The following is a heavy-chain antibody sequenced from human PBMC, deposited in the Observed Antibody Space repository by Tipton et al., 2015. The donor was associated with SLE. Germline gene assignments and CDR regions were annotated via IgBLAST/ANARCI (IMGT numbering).Heavy chain of an antibody. D-gene: IGHD6-19*01. V-gene: IGHV1-2*02. Sequence: QLVQSGPEVKKPGASVKVSCKASGYTFTGYYMHWVRQAPGQGLEWMGWINPNSGGTNYAQKFQGRVTMTRDTSISTACMELSRLRSDDPAVYYCARGEGGWSQGYFDYWGQGTLVTVSS. CDR1: GYTFTGYY. CDR3: ARGEGGWSQGYFDY. CDR2: INPNSGGT. J-gene: IGHJ4*02.